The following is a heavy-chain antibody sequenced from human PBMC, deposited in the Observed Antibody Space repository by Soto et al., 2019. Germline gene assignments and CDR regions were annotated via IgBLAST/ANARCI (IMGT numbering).Heavy chain of an antibody. D-gene: IGHD4-4*01. Sequence: SVKVSCKASGDTFGRFTINWVRQAPGQGLEWMGGIKPISDITNYAQRFQGRVTFTADASTSTVYLELSSLRSEDTAMYYCARDPSTINKLIGVWFDPWGQGTLVTVPQ. CDR1: GDTFGRFT. CDR3: ARDPSTINKLIGVWFDP. J-gene: IGHJ5*02. V-gene: IGHV1-69*13. CDR2: IKPISDIT.